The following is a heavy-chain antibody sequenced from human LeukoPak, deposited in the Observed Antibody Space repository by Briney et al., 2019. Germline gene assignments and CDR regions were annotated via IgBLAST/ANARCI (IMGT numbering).Heavy chain of an antibody. CDR1: GGTFSSYA. CDR3: ARGGYHAYYLDY. D-gene: IGHD5-18*01. J-gene: IGHJ4*02. Sequence: SVKVSCKASGGTFSSYAISWVRQAPGQGLEWMGGIIPIFGTANYAQKFQGRVTITTDESTSTAYMELSSLRSEDTAVYYCARGGYHAYYLDYWGQGSLVTVSS. V-gene: IGHV1-69*05. CDR2: IIPIFGTA.